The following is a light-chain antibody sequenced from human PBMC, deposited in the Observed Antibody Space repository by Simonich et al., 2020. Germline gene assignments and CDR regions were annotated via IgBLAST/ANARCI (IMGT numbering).Light chain of an antibody. CDR2: WAS. CDR3: QQYYSTPPT. V-gene: IGKV4-1*01. J-gene: IGKJ4*01. CDR1: QSVLYSSNNKNY. Sequence: DIVMTQSPDSLAVSLGERATINCKSGQSVLYSSNNKNYFAWYQQKPGQPPKLLIYWASTRDSGVPDRFSGRGSGTDFTLTISSLQAEDVAVYYCQQYYSTPPTFGGGTKVEIK.